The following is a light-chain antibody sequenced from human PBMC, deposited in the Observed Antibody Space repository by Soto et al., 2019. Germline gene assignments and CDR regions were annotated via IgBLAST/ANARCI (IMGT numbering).Light chain of an antibody. Sequence: DIQMTQSPSSLSASVGDRVTITCQASQDISNYLNWYQQKPGKAPKLLIYDASNLETGVPSRFSGSGSGTDFPFTISSLQPEDIATYYCQQYDNLLFTFGPGTKVAIK. CDR3: QQYDNLLFT. CDR2: DAS. J-gene: IGKJ3*01. V-gene: IGKV1-33*01. CDR1: QDISNY.